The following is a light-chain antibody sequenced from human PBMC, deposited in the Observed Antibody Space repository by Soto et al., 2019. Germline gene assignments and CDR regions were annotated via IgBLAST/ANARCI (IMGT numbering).Light chain of an antibody. V-gene: IGLV2-14*03. Sequence: QSALTQPASVSGSPGQSITISCTGTSSDVGGYNYVSWYQQHPGKVPKLMIYDVSNRPSGVSNRFAGSKSGNTASLTISGIQAEDEADYYCSSYTSSSTVIFGGGTKVTVL. CDR1: SSDVGGYNY. J-gene: IGLJ2*01. CDR3: SSYTSSSTVI. CDR2: DVS.